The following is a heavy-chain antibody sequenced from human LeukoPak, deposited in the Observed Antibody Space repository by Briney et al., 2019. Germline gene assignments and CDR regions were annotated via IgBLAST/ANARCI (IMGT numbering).Heavy chain of an antibody. CDR3: ARDNSVGDNAWWFDP. CDR2: INPTGGSA. V-gene: IGHV1-46*01. CDR1: GYTFTSYY. D-gene: IGHD1-26*01. J-gene: IGHJ5*02. Sequence: ASVKVSCRASGYTFTSYYMHWVRQAPGQGLEWMGLINPTGGSAGYAQKFQGRVTMTRDMSTSTDYMELSSLRSEDTAIYYCARDNSVGDNAWWFDPWGQGTLVTVSS.